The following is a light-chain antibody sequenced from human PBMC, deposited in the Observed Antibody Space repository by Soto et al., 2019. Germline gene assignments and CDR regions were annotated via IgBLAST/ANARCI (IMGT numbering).Light chain of an antibody. CDR3: QQYNSYSEA. CDR1: QTIRSW. V-gene: IGKV1-5*03. CDR2: KAS. J-gene: IGKJ1*01. Sequence: DIQMTQSPSSLSASVRDRVTITCRASQTIRSWLAWYQQNPGKAPKLLIYKASTLKSGVPSRFSSSGSGTEFTLTISSLQPDDFEPYYCQQYNSYSEAFGQGTKL.